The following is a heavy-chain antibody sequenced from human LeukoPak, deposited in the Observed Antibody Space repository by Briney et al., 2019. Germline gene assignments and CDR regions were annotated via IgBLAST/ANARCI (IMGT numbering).Heavy chain of an antibody. CDR2: IHNSGTT. CDR3: AREGGSYRPLDY. D-gene: IGHD3-16*02. CDR1: GGSISTYY. V-gene: IGHV4-59*01. J-gene: IGHJ4*02. Sequence: PSETLSLTCTVSGGSISTYYWSWIRQSPGRGLEWLGYIHNSGTTNYNPSLKSRVTFSVDTSNNQFSLKLSSVTAADTAVYYCAREGGSYRPLDYSGQGTLVTVSS.